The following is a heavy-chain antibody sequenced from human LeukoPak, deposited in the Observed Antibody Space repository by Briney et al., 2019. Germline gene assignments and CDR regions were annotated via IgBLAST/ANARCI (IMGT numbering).Heavy chain of an antibody. CDR2: IYYSGST. J-gene: IGHJ4*02. D-gene: IGHD4-17*01. CDR3: ARGAPYGDYSY. V-gene: IGHV4-59*01. Sequence: SETLSLTCTVSGGSISSYYWSWIRQPPGKGLEWIGYIYYSGSTNYNPSLKSRVTISVDTSKNQFSLKLSSVTAADTAVYYCARGAPYGDYSYWGQGTLVTVSS. CDR1: GGSISSYY.